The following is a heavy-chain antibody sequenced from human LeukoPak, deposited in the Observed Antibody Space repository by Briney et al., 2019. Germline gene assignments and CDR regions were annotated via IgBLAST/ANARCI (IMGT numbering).Heavy chain of an antibody. V-gene: IGHV3-21*01. CDR1: GFTFSSCS. CDR2: ISSSSSYI. CDR3: ARDLGLWLVQSAFDI. J-gene: IGHJ3*02. D-gene: IGHD6-19*01. Sequence: GGSLRLSCAASGFTFSSCSMNWVRQAPGKGLEWVSSISSSSSYIYYADSVKGRFTISRDNAKNSLYLQMNSLRAEDTAVYYCARDLGLWLVQSAFDIWGQGTMVTVSS.